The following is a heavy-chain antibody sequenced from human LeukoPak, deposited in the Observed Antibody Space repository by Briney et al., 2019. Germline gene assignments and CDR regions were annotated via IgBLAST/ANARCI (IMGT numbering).Heavy chain of an antibody. CDR1: GGSIGSGGYS. J-gene: IGHJ4*02. Sequence: PSETLSLTCTVSGGSIGSGGYSWSWIRQPPGKGLEWIGYIYHSGSTYYNPSLKSRVTISVDRSKNQFSLKLSSVTAADTAVYYCARAHYCSGGSCYIDYWGQGTLVTVSS. V-gene: IGHV4-30-2*01. CDR2: IYHSGST. D-gene: IGHD2-15*01. CDR3: ARAHYCSGGSCYIDY.